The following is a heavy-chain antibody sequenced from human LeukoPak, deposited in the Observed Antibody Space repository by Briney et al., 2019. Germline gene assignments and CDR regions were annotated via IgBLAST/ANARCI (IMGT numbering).Heavy chain of an antibody. CDR1: GGSISGYY. CDR3: ARETAVVIVPSRDAFDI. J-gene: IGHJ3*02. CDR2: IYTRGST. V-gene: IGHV4-4*07. Sequence: SETLSLTCTVSGGSISGYYWSWIRQPAGKGLEWVGRIYTRGSTNYNPYLKSRVTMSVDTPKNQFSLKLSSVTAADTAMYYCARETAVVIVPSRDAFDIWGQGTMVTVSS. D-gene: IGHD2/OR15-2a*01.